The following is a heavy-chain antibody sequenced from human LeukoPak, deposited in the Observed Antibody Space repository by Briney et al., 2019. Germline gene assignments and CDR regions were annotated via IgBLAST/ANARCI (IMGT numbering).Heavy chain of an antibody. Sequence: GGSLRLSCAASGFTFSSYAMTWVRQAPGKGLEWVSAVTGGSGGTYYADSVKGRFTISRDDSKSTLYLQMNSLRVEDTAVYYCAKSGHSTSSWFDPWGQGTLVIVSS. V-gene: IGHV3-23*01. D-gene: IGHD6-6*01. CDR1: GFTFSSYA. J-gene: IGHJ5*02. CDR2: VTGGSGGT. CDR3: AKSGHSTSSWFDP.